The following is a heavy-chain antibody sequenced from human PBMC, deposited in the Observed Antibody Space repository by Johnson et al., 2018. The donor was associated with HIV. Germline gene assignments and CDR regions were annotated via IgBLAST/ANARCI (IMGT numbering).Heavy chain of an antibody. Sequence: VQLVESGGGVVRPGGSLRLSCAASGFTFDDYGMSWVRQAPGKGLEWVSGINWSGSNTGYADSVKGRFTISRDNARNSLCLQMNSLRAEDTALYYCARATYYYDTSGYLTRPRAFDIWGQGTMVTVSS. D-gene: IGHD3-22*01. V-gene: IGHV3-20*04. CDR2: INWSGSNT. CDR3: ARATYYYDTSGYLTRPRAFDI. CDR1: GFTFDDYG. J-gene: IGHJ3*02.